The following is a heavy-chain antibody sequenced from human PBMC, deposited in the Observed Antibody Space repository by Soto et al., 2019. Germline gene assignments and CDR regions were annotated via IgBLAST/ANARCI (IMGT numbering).Heavy chain of an antibody. V-gene: IGHV4-34*01. J-gene: IGHJ3*02. CDR2: INHRGKS. CDR3: ARGSSNYFDASDPPDDYPFDI. D-gene: IGHD3-16*01. Sequence: PSETLSLTCAVYGGSFSAYFWSWFRQPPGMRPEWIWEINHRGKSNYHPSLKSRVTLSIDTSKTQFSLRLTSVTAADTAVYYCARGSSNYFDASDPPDDYPFDIWDQGTMVT. CDR1: GGSFSAYF.